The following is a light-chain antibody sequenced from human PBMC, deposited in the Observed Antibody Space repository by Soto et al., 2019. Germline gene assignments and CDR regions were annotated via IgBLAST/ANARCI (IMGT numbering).Light chain of an antibody. CDR3: ASYAGSNNYV. J-gene: IGLJ1*01. V-gene: IGLV2-8*01. CDR1: SSDVGGYNY. CDR2: EVT. Sequence: QSALTQPPSASGSPGQSVTISCTGTSSDVGGYNYVSWYQQHPGKAPKVPIYEVTKRPSGVPGRFSGSKSGDTASLTVSGLQSEDEATYYCASYAGSNNYVFGTGTKLTVL.